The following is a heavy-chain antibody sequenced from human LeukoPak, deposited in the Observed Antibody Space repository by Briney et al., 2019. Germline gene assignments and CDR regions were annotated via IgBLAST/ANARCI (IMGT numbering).Heavy chain of an antibody. CDR1: GGSISSSSYY. V-gene: IGHV4-39*07. CDR3: ARATYYDILTGPSFDY. D-gene: IGHD3-9*01. J-gene: IGHJ4*02. Sequence: SETLSLTCTVSGGSISSSSYYWGWIRQPPGKGLEWIGSIYYSGSTYYKPSLKSRVTISIDTSKNQFSLNLSSVTAADTAVYYCARATYYDILTGPSFDYWGQGTLVTVSS. CDR2: IYYSGST.